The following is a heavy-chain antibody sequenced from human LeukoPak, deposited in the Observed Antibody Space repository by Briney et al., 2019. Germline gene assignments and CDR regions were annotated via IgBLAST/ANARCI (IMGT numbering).Heavy chain of an antibody. V-gene: IGHV3-21*01. J-gene: IGHJ4*02. CDR1: GFTFSSYT. Sequence: PGGSLRLSCAVAGFTFSSYTMHWVRQAPGKGLEWVSSISSTKTYIYYANSVKGRFTISIDKDKNSLYLQMNSLRADETAMYYCARGRDGYPVGYWGQGTLVTVSS. CDR2: ISSTKTYI. CDR3: ARGRDGYPVGY. D-gene: IGHD5-24*01.